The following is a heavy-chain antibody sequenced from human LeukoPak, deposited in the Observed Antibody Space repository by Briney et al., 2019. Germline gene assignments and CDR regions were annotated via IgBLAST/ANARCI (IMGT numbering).Heavy chain of an antibody. CDR2: ISYDGSNK. D-gene: IGHD1-26*01. CDR3: ATGGGSYSFDY. V-gene: IGHV3-30*03. J-gene: IGHJ4*02. Sequence: GGSLRLSCAASGFTFSSYGMHWVRQAPGKGLEWVAVISYDGSNKYYADSVKGRFTISRDNSRNTLYLQMNSLRAEDTAVYYCATGGGSYSFDYWGQGTLVTVSS. CDR1: GFTFSSYG.